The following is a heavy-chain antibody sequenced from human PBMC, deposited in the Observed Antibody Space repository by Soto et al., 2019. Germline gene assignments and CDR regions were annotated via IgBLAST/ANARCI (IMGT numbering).Heavy chain of an antibody. CDR2: IYYSGST. V-gene: IGHV4-61*01. D-gene: IGHD5-12*01. Sequence: SETLSLTCTVSGGSVSSGSYYWSWIRQPPGKGLEWIGYIYYSGSTNYNPSLKSRVTISVDTSKNQFSLKLSSVTAADTAVYYCARGGRRDGYNYDYWGQGTLVTVSS. CDR1: GGSVSSGSYY. CDR3: ARGGRRDGYNYDY. J-gene: IGHJ4*02.